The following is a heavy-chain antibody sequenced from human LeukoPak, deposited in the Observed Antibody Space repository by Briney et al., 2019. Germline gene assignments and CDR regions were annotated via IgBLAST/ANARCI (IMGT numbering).Heavy chain of an antibody. D-gene: IGHD3-22*01. Sequence: SVKVSCKASGYTFTSYAISWVRQAPGQGLEWMGGIIPIFGTANYAQKFQGRVTITADESTSTAYMELSSLRSEDTAVYYCAREREVYDSSGYYFDYWGQGTLVTVSS. V-gene: IGHV1-69*13. CDR2: IIPIFGTA. J-gene: IGHJ4*02. CDR3: AREREVYDSSGYYFDY. CDR1: GYTFTSYA.